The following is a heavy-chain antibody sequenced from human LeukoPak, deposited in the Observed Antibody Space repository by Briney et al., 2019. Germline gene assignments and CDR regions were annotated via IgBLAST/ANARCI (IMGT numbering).Heavy chain of an antibody. V-gene: IGHV3-7*03. J-gene: IGHJ4*02. CDR1: GFTFRNYW. CDR2: IKQDGSDR. Sequence: GGSLRLSCAASGFTFRNYWMSWVRQVPGTGLEWVAYIKQDGSDRNYVTSVRGRFTISRDSAESSLYLQMNSLRAEDTAVYYCVRNLAVAGTCFDSWGQGTQVTVSS. CDR3: VRNLAVAGTCFDS. D-gene: IGHD6-19*01.